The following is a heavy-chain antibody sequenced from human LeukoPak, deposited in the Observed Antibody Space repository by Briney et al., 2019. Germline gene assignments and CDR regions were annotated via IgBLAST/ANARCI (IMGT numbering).Heavy chain of an antibody. CDR2: IIPIFGTA. J-gene: IGHJ4*02. V-gene: IGHV1-69*06. CDR3: AIDERPKGLYYFDY. CDR1: GYTFTSYD. Sequence: SVKVSCKASGYTFTSYDINWVRQAPGQGLEWMGGIIPIFGTANYAQKFQGRVTITADKSTSTAYMELSSLRSEDTAVYYCAIDERPKGLYYFDYWGQGTLVTVSS.